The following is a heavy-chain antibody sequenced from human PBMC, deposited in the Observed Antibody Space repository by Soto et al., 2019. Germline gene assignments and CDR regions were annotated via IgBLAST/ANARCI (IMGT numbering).Heavy chain of an antibody. CDR3: ARDLLVTGAPDY. Sequence: GESLKISCAASGFTFSSYSMNWVRQAPGKGLEWVSSISSSSSYIYYADSVKGRFTISRDNAKNSLYLQMNSLRAEDTAVYYCARDLLVTGAPDYWGQGTLVTVSS. V-gene: IGHV3-21*01. CDR2: ISSSSSYI. D-gene: IGHD7-27*01. CDR1: GFTFSSYS. J-gene: IGHJ4*02.